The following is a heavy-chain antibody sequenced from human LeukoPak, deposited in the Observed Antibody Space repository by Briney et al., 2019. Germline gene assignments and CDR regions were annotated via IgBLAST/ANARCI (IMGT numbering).Heavy chain of an antibody. CDR1: GYTFTSYY. D-gene: IGHD2-2*01. CDR3: AREHSSTSALLFGGDY. V-gene: IGHV1-46*01. Sequence: ASVKVSCKASGYTFTSYYMHWVRQAPGQGLEWMGIINPSGGSTSYAQKFQGRVTMTRDTSTSTVYMELSSLRSEDTAVYYCAREHSSTSALLFGGDYWGQGTLVTVSS. J-gene: IGHJ4*02. CDR2: INPSGGST.